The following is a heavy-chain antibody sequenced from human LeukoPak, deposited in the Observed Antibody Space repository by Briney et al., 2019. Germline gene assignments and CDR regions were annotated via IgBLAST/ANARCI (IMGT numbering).Heavy chain of an antibody. CDR2: IYYSGST. CDR1: GGSISSSSYY. CDR3: ARDFGGVDAFDI. Sequence: SETLSLTCTVSGGSISSSSYYWGWIRQPPGKGLEWIGSIYYSGSTYYNPSLKSRVTISVDKSKNQFSLKLSSVTAADTAVYYCARDFGGVDAFDIWGQGTMVTVSS. D-gene: IGHD2-8*01. V-gene: IGHV4-39*07. J-gene: IGHJ3*02.